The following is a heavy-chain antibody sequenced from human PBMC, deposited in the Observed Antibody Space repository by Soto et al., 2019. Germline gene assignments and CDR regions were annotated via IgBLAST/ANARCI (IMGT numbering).Heavy chain of an antibody. CDR3: ARGTYSDY. D-gene: IGHD1-1*01. V-gene: IGHV1-18*01. CDR1: GYTLTTYG. CDR2: ISAYNDHT. J-gene: IGHJ4*02. Sequence: QVQLVQSGAEVKKPGASVKVSCKAAGYTLTTYGVSWVRQAPGQGLEWVGWISAYNDHTNYAQKFQGRVTMTTDTSTSTAYMELRSLRSDDTAVYYCARGTYSDYWGQGTLVTVSS.